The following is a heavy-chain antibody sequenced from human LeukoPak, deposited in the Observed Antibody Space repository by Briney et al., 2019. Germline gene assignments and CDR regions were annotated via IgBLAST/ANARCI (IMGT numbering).Heavy chain of an antibody. CDR3: ARGHYDLAP. J-gene: IGHJ5*02. Sequence: SETLSLTCSVSGGSIGDHYWSWIRQPPGKGLEWIAYIYYNEAPNYNPSLNARVTMSLDMSKNQFSLRLTSVTAADTAVYYCARGHYDLAPWGQGILVTVSS. D-gene: IGHD3/OR15-3a*01. CDR1: GGSIGDHY. CDR2: IYYNEAP. V-gene: IGHV4-59*08.